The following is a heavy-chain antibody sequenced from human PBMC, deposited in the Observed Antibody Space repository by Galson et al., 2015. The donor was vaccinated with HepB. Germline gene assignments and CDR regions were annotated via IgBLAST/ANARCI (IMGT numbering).Heavy chain of an antibody. D-gene: IGHD2-15*01. CDR3: ARHWAAAGGYFDL. J-gene: IGHJ2*01. Sequence: SVKVSCKASGYTFTSYAMHWVRQAPGQRLEWMGWINAGNGNTKYSQKFQGRVTITRDTSASTAYMELGSLRSEDTAVYYCARHWAAAGGYFDLWGRGTLVTVSS. CDR2: INAGNGNT. CDR1: GYTFTSYA. V-gene: IGHV1-3*01.